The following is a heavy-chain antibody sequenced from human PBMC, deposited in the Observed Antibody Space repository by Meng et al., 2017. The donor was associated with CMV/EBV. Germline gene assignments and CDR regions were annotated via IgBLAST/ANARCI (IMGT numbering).Heavy chain of an antibody. Sequence: GGSLRLSCAASGFTFSDYYMSWIRQAPGKGLEWVSYISSSGSTIYYADSVKGRFTISRDNAKHSRYLQMNSLGAEDTAVYYCARGRMVGSSWYQPPIYYYDGMDGWGQGTRVTVSS. D-gene: IGHD6-13*01. V-gene: IGHV3-11*01. J-gene: IGHJ6*02. CDR3: ARGRMVGSSWYQPPIYYYDGMDG. CDR1: GFTFSDYY. CDR2: ISSSGSTI.